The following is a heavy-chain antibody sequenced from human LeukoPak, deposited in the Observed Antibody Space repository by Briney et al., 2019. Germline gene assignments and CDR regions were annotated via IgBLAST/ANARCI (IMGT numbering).Heavy chain of an antibody. CDR3: AREYYYDSSGYYPGY. CDR2: ISAYNGNT. Sequence: ASVKVSCKASGYTFTSYGISWVRQAPGQGLEWMGWISAYNGNTNYAQKLQGRVTMTTDTSTSTAYMELRSLRSDDTAMYYCAREYYYDSSGYYPGYWGQGTLVTVSS. V-gene: IGHV1-18*01. J-gene: IGHJ4*02. CDR1: GYTFTSYG. D-gene: IGHD3-22*01.